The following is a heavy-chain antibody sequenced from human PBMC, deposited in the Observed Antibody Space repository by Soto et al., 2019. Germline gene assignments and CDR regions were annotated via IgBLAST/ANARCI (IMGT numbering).Heavy chain of an antibody. CDR2: IYYSGST. J-gene: IGHJ4*02. V-gene: IGHV4-30-4*01. Sequence: TLSLTCTVSGGSISSGDYYWIWILQPPGKGLEWIGYIYYSGSTYYNPSLKSRVTISVDTSKNQFSLKLSSVTAADTAVYYCARDRHYYDSSGYYVSDYFDYWGQGTLVTVSS. CDR1: GGSISSGDYY. D-gene: IGHD3-22*01. CDR3: ARDRHYYDSSGYYVSDYFDY.